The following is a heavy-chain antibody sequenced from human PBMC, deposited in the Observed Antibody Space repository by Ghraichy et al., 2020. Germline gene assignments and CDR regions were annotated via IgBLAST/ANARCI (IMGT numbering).Heavy chain of an antibody. CDR3: ARDTYPSGYYDY. J-gene: IGHJ4*02. D-gene: IGHD3-3*01. CDR2: IYYSGST. CDR1: GGSISSYY. Sequence: ESLNISCTVSGGSISSYYWSWIRQPPGKGLEWIGYIYYSGSTNYNPSLKSRVTISVDTSKNQFSLKLSSVTAADTAVYYCARDTYPSGYYDYWGQGTLVTVSS. V-gene: IGHV4-59*01.